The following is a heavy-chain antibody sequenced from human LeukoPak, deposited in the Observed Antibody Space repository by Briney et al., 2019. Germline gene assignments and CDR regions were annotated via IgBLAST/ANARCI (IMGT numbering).Heavy chain of an antibody. J-gene: IGHJ3*01. D-gene: IGHD3-10*01. CDR2: INHRGSN. CDR3: ARRRVLILFRELPRRGPFDV. V-gene: IGHV4-34*01. CDR1: GFTFRIYA. Sequence: GSLRLSCAASGFTFRIYAMSWIRQAPGKGLEWIGEINHRGSNNYNPSLKSRVTISVDTSKNQFSLKLSSVTAADTAVYYCARRRVLILFRELPRRGPFDVWGQGTMVSVSS.